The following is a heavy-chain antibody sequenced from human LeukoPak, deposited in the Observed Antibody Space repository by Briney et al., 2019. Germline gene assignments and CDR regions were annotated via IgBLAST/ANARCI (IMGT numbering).Heavy chain of an antibody. J-gene: IGHJ4*02. Sequence: ASVKVSCKASGYTFTGYYMHWVRQAPGQGLEWMGWINPNSGGTNYAQKFQGRVTMTRDTSISTAYMELSRLRSDDTAVYYCARDGGMTTVITGGVDYWGQGTLVTVSS. CDR2: INPNSGGT. CDR1: GYTFTGYY. D-gene: IGHD4-17*01. CDR3: ARDGGMTTVITGGVDY. V-gene: IGHV1-2*02.